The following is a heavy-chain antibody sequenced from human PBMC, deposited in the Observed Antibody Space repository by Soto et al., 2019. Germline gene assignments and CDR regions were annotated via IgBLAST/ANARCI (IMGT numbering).Heavy chain of an antibody. CDR2: ISSSTSTI. D-gene: IGHD6-19*01. Sequence: GRSLRPSCAASGFTFSSYSMIWVRQAPGKGLEWVSYISSSTSTIYYADSVKGRFTISRDNAKNSLYLQMHSLRDEDTAVYYCARERQWLIPGPFDSWGQGT. J-gene: IGHJ5*01. V-gene: IGHV3-48*02. CDR3: ARERQWLIPGPFDS. CDR1: GFTFSSYS.